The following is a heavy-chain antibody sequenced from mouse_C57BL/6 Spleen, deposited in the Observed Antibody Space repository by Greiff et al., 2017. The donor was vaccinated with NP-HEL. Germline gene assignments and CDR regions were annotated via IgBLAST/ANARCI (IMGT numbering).Heavy chain of an antibody. CDR2: INPNYGTT. Sequence: EVKLMESGPELVKPGASVKISCKASGYSFTDYNMNWVKQSNGKSLEWIGVINPNYGTTSYNQKFKGKATLTVDQSSSTAYMQLNSLTSEDSAVYYCARSFITTVVNWYFDVWGTGTTVTVSS. J-gene: IGHJ1*03. D-gene: IGHD1-1*01. V-gene: IGHV1-39*01. CDR1: GYSFTDYN. CDR3: ARSFITTVVNWYFDV.